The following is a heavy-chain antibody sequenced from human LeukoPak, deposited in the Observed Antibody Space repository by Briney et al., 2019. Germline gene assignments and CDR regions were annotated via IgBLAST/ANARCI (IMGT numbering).Heavy chain of an antibody. D-gene: IGHD4-23*01. CDR2: IIPIFGTA. V-gene: IGHV1-69*06. CDR3: ARVKLMVKSYYYYYMDV. J-gene: IGHJ6*03. Sequence: ASVKVSCKASGGTFSSYAISWVRQAPGQGLEWMGGIIPIFGTANYAQKFQGRVTITADKSTSTAYMELSSLRSEDTAVYYCARVKLMVKSYYYYYMDVWGKGTTVTVSS. CDR1: GGTFSSYA.